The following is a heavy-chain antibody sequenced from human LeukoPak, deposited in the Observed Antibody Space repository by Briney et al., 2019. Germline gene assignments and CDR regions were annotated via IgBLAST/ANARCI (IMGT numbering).Heavy chain of an antibody. V-gene: IGHV4-39*01. D-gene: IGHD3-22*01. CDR3: ARRRYYDGSGYLE. CDR1: GDSVSRGDSY. J-gene: IGHJ1*01. Sequence: SETLSLTCSVSGDSVSRGDSYWDWIRQPPGKGLEWIGTIYYSGRTYYSPSLKSRVTMSVDPSNNQFSLNLRSVTAADTALYYCARRRYYDGSGYLEWGQGTLLSVSS. CDR2: IYYSGRT.